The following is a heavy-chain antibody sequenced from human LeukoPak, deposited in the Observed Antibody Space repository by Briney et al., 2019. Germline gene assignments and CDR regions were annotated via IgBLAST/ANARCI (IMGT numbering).Heavy chain of an antibody. CDR2: IRYDGSNK. D-gene: IGHD2-2*01. CDR1: GFTFSSYG. Sequence: PGGSLRLSCAASGFTFSSYGMHWVRQAPGKGLEWVAFIRYDGSNKYYADSVKGRFTISRDNSKNTLYPQMNSLRAEDTAVYYCAKVGYCSSTSCFDYWGQGTLVTVSS. J-gene: IGHJ4*02. CDR3: AKVGYCSSTSCFDY. V-gene: IGHV3-30*02.